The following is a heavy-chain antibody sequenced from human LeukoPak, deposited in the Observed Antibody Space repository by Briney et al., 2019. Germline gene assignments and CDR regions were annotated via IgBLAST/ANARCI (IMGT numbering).Heavy chain of an antibody. J-gene: IGHJ5*02. CDR2: IYHSGST. Sequence: LRLSCAASGFTFSSYAMSWVRQAPGKGLEWIGYIYHSGSTYYNPSLKSRVTISVDRSKNQFSLKLSSVTAADTAVYYCARGRITMVRGIDWFDPWGQGTLVTVSS. V-gene: IGHV4-30-2*01. CDR3: ARGRITMVRGIDWFDP. D-gene: IGHD3-10*01. CDR1: GFTFSSYA.